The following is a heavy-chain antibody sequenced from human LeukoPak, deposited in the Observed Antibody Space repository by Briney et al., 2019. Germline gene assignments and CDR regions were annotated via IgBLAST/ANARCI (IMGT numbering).Heavy chain of an antibody. V-gene: IGHV3-7*01. CDR1: GFTFSSYW. Sequence: PGGSLRLSCAASGFTFSSYWMSWVRQAPGKGLEWVANINQGGGEKYYVDSVKGRFTISRDNAKNSLDLQMNSLRAEDTAVYYCAKGEYYGSGSYGVSYWGQGTLVTVSS. J-gene: IGHJ4*02. CDR3: AKGEYYGSGSYGVSY. D-gene: IGHD3-10*01. CDR2: INQGGGEK.